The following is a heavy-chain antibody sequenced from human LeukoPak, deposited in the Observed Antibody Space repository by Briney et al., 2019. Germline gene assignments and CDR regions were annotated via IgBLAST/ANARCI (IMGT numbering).Heavy chain of an antibody. CDR2: INPNSGGT. J-gene: IGHJ3*02. Sequence: GASVKVSCKASGYTFTGYYMHWVRQAPGQGLEWMGWINPNSGGTNYAQKLQGRVTMTTDTSTSTAYMELRSLRSDDTAVYYCARDPKPVDCSGGSCLPANAFDIWGQGTMVTVSS. CDR1: GYTFTGYY. V-gene: IGHV1-2*02. CDR3: ARDPKPVDCSGGSCLPANAFDI. D-gene: IGHD2-15*01.